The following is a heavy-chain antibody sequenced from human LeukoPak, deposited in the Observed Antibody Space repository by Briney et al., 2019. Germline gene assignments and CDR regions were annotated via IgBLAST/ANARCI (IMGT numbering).Heavy chain of an antibody. CDR2: IYYSGST. CDR3: ARLSQTDRYFDY. Sequence: SETLSLTCTVSGGSITSYYWSWIRQPPGNGLEWIGYIYYSGSTNYNPSLKSRATISVDTSKNQFPLKLSSVTAADTAVYYCARLSQTDRYFDYWGQGTLVTVSS. J-gene: IGHJ4*02. V-gene: IGHV4-59*01. CDR1: GGSITSYY. D-gene: IGHD1-1*01.